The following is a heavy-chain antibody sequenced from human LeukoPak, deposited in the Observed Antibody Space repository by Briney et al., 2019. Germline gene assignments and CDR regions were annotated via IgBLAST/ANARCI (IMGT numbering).Heavy chain of an antibody. D-gene: IGHD3-10*02. CDR3: AELGITMIGGV. CDR1: RFTFSIFA. CDR2: ISSSSSTI. Sequence: PGGSLRLSCAASRFTFSIFAMNWVRQAPGKGLEWLSYISSSSSTIYYADSVKGRFTISRDNAKNSLCLQMNSLRAEDTAVYYCAELGITMIGGVWGKGTTVTISS. J-gene: IGHJ6*04. V-gene: IGHV3-48*04.